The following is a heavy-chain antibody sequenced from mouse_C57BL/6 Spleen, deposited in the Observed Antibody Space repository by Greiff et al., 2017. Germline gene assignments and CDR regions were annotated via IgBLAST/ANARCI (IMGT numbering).Heavy chain of an antibody. Sequence: EVKLVESGPGLVKPSQSLSLTCSVTGYSITSGYYWNWIRQFPGNKLEWMGYISYDGSNNYNPSLKNRISITRDTSKNQFFLKLNSVTTEDTATYYCARKDYGSSYCMDYWGQGTSVTVSS. V-gene: IGHV3-6*01. CDR1: GYSITSGYY. CDR2: ISYDGSN. CDR3: ARKDYGSSYCMDY. D-gene: IGHD1-1*01. J-gene: IGHJ4*01.